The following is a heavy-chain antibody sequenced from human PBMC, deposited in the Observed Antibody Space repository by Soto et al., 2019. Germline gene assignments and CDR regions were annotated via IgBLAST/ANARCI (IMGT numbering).Heavy chain of an antibody. CDR3: AKDNGIRFEAALFFFDY. V-gene: IGHV3-9*01. Sequence: GGSLRLSCAASGFTFDDYAMHWVRQAPGKGLEWVSGISWNSGSIGYADSVKGRFTISRDNAKNSLYLQMNSLRAEDTALYYCAKDNGIRFEAALFFFDYWGQGTLVTVSS. CDR2: ISWNSGSI. CDR1: GFTFDDYA. D-gene: IGHD2-15*01. J-gene: IGHJ4*02.